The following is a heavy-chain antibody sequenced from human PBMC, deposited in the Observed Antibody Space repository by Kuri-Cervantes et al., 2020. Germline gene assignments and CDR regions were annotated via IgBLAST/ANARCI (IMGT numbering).Heavy chain of an antibody. CDR1: GYTFTSYA. CDR2: INGGNGNT. CDR3: ARDGGWLPPFIKAYYYYMDV. J-gene: IGHJ6*03. V-gene: IGHV1-3*01. Sequence: ASVKVSCKASGYTFTSYAIHWVRQAPGQRLEWMAWINGGNGNTKYSQKFQDRVTITRDTSASTAYMELSSLRSEDTAVYYCARDGGWLPPFIKAYYYYMDVWGKGTTVTVSS. D-gene: IGHD5-12*01.